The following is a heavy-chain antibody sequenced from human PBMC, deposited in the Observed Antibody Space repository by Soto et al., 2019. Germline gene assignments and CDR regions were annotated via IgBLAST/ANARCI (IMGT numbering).Heavy chain of an antibody. Sequence: PSETLSLTCTVSGGSISSYYWSWIRQPPGKGLEWIGYIYYSGSTNYNPSLKSRVTISVDTSKNQFSLKLSSVTAADTAVYYCAREVKRAARFGLTRATKGYFDYWGQGTLVTVSS. CDR1: GGSISSYY. J-gene: IGHJ4*02. CDR2: IYYSGST. CDR3: AREVKRAARFGLTRATKGYFDY. D-gene: IGHD6-6*01. V-gene: IGHV4-59*01.